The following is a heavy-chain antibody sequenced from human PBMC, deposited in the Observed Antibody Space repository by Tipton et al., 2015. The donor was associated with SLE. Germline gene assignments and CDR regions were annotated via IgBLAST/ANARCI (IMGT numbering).Heavy chain of an antibody. CDR3: ARIEQWPGYYYYGMDV. J-gene: IGHJ6*02. Sequence: TLSLTCAVYGGSFSGYYWSWIRQPPGKGLEWIGEINHSGSTNYNPSLKSRVTISVDTSKNQFSLKLSSVTAADTAVYYCARIEQWPGYYYYGMDVWGQGTTVTVSS. CDR2: INHSGST. V-gene: IGHV4-34*01. D-gene: IGHD6-19*01. CDR1: GGSFSGYY.